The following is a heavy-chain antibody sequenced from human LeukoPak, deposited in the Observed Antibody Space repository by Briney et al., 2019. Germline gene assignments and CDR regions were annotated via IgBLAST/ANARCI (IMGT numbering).Heavy chain of an antibody. V-gene: IGHV4-59*08. CDR1: GGSISSYY. CDR2: IYYSGST. D-gene: IGHD3-10*01. CDR3: ARHTYYYGSGSYLYAFDI. J-gene: IGHJ3*02. Sequence: SETLSLTCTVSGGSISSYYWSWIRQPPGKGLEWIGYIYYSGSTNYNPSLKSRVTISVDTSKNQFSLKLSSVTAADTAVYYCARHTYYYGSGSYLYAFDIWGQGTMVIVSS.